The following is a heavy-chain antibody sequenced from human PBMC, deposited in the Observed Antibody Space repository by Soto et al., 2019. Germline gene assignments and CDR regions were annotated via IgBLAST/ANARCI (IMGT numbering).Heavy chain of an antibody. D-gene: IGHD7-27*01. CDR3: SRGPGDYFDF. CDR1: GGSISVYY. Sequence: PSETLSLTCTVSGGSISVYYWNWIRQSPGKGLEWIGYISYSGSTNYNPSLKSRVTISVDTSKNQFSLNLRSVTAADTAMYYCSRGPGDYFDFWGQGTLVTVSS. CDR2: ISYSGST. V-gene: IGHV4-59*01. J-gene: IGHJ4*02.